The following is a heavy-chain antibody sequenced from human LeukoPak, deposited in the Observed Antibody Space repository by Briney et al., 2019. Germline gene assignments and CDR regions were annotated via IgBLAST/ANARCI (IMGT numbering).Heavy chain of an antibody. CDR2: ISYDGSNK. Sequence: GGSLRLSCAASGFTFSSYGMHWVRQAPGKGLEWVAVISYDGSNKYYADSVKGRFTISRDNSKDTLYLQMNSLRAEDTAVYYCARGTSAATLHIYYYGMDVWGQGTTVTVSS. J-gene: IGHJ6*02. CDR3: ARGTSAATLHIYYYGMDV. V-gene: IGHV3-30*03. CDR1: GFTFSSYG. D-gene: IGHD2-15*01.